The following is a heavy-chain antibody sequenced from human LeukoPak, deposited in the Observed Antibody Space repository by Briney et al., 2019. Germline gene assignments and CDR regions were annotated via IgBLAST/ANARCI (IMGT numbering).Heavy chain of an antibody. V-gene: IGHV3-53*01. CDR2: IYSGGST. CDR3: ARAMYSGSYYVEYGMDV. D-gene: IGHD1-26*01. J-gene: IGHJ6*02. CDR1: GFTVSSNY. Sequence: PGGSLRLSCAASGFTVSSNYMSWVRQAPGKGLEWVSVIYSGGSTYYADSVKGRFTISRDNSKNTLYLQMNSLRAEDTAVYYCARAMYSGSYYVEYGMDVWGQGTTVTVSS.